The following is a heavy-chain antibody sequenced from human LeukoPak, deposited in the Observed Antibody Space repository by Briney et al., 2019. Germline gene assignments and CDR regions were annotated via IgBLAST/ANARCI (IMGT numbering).Heavy chain of an antibody. J-gene: IGHJ4*02. Sequence: SETLSLTCTVSGYSISSGYYWGWIRQPPGKGLEWIGSIYHSGSTYYNPSLKSRVTISVDTSKNQFSLKLSSVTAADTAVYYCARHRGYSGSYYPDYWGQGTLVTVSS. V-gene: IGHV4-38-2*02. CDR1: GYSISSGYY. CDR2: IYHSGST. D-gene: IGHD1-26*01. CDR3: ARHRGYSGSYYPDY.